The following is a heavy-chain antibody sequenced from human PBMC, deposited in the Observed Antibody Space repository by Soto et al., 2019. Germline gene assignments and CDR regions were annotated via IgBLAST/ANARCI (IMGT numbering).Heavy chain of an antibody. V-gene: IGHV4-59*08. CDR2: IYYSGST. Sequence: SETLSLTCTVSGGSISSYYWSWIRQPPGKGLEWIGYIYYSGSTNYNPSLKSRVTISVDTSKNQFSLKLSSVTAADTAVYYCARRSLGDDAFDIWGQGTMVTVSS. CDR1: GGSISSYY. J-gene: IGHJ3*02. D-gene: IGHD3-16*01. CDR3: ARRSLGDDAFDI.